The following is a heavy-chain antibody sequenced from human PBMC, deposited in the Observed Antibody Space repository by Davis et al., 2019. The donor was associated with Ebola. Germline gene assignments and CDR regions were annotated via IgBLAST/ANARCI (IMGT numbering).Heavy chain of an antibody. Sequence: MPSETLSLTCSVSGGSINSFLWTWIRQPPGKGLEWVGCMFYNGDTKYNPALESRVTISVDTSKNQFSLKLSSVTAADTAVYYCARLRSGSSSFYFAYWGQGTLVTVSS. V-gene: IGHV4-59*08. D-gene: IGHD6-6*01. J-gene: IGHJ4*02. CDR3: ARLRSGSSSFYFAY. CDR2: MFYNGDT. CDR1: GGSINSFL.